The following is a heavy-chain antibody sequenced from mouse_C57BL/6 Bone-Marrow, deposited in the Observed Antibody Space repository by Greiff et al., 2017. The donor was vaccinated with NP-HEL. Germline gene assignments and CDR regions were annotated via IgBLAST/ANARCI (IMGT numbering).Heavy chain of an antibody. CDR1: GFTFSDYY. CDR2: ISNGGGST. V-gene: IGHV5-12*01. J-gene: IGHJ4*01. CDR3: SRLGKLDYAMDY. Sequence: EVKLVESGGGLVQPGGSLKLSCAASGFTFSDYYMYWVRQTPEKRLEWVAYISNGGGSTYYPDTVKGRFTISRDNAKNTLYLQMSRLKSEDTAMYYCSRLGKLDYAMDYWGQGTSVTVSS.